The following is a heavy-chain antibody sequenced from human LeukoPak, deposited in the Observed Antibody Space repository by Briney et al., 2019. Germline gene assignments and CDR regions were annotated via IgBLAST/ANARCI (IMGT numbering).Heavy chain of an antibody. CDR2: IYSGGTT. J-gene: IGHJ4*02. V-gene: IGHV3-66*01. D-gene: IGHD6-19*01. CDR3: TRGGSVPATRSFDY. CDR1: GFTVSSYY. Sequence: PGGSLRVSCSASGFTVSSYYMSWVRQAPGKGLAWLSFIYSGGTTYYADSVKGRFTISRDNSKNTVYLQMNSLRVEATAMYYCTRGGSVPATRSFDYWGQGTLVTVSS.